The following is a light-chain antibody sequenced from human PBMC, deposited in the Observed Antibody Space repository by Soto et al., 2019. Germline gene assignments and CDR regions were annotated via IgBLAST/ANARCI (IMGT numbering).Light chain of an antibody. Sequence: IQLTQSPSSLSASVGDRVTITCRASQDISSYLAWYQQKPGKAPKLLIYGASTLQSGVPSGFSGSGSGTDFTITISSLQPEDFATYYGQQFNTYPLTFGGGTTVDIK. CDR3: QQFNTYPLT. J-gene: IGKJ4*01. CDR1: QDISSY. V-gene: IGKV1-9*01. CDR2: GAS.